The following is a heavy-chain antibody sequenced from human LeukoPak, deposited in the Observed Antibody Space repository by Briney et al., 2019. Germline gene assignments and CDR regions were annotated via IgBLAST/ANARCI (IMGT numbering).Heavy chain of an antibody. D-gene: IGHD3-22*01. CDR1: GYSISSGYY. J-gene: IGHJ6*02. V-gene: IGHV4-38-2*02. Sequence: PSETLSLTCAVSGYSISSGYYWGWIRQPPGKGLEWIGSIYHSGSTYYNPSLKSRVTISVDTSKNQFSLKLSSVTAADTAVYYCAREGTYYYDSSGYWASGYYGMDVWGQGTTVTVSS. CDR3: AREGTYYYDSSGYWASGYYGMDV. CDR2: IYHSGST.